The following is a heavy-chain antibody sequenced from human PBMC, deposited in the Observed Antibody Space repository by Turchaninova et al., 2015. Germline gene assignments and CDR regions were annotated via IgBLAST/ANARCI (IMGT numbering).Heavy chain of an antibody. CDR1: GLPFINAG. J-gene: IGHJ4*02. V-gene: IGHV3-15*01. D-gene: IGHD2-15*01. CDR2: IKSKTDGGTT. CDR3: TTDTLYF. Sequence: EVQLVESGGGWVKPGGALRLPCAASGLPFINAGMSWGRQAPGKGLEWVGRIKSKTDGGTTDYAAPVKGRFTISRDDSKNTLYLQMNSLKTEDTAVYYCTTDTLYFWGQGTLVTVSS.